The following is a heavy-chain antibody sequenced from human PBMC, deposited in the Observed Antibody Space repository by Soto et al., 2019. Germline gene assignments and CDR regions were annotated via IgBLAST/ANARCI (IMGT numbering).Heavy chain of an antibody. Sequence: SVKVSCKASGGTFSSYAISWVRQAPGQGLEWMGGIIPIFGTANYAQKFQGRVTITADKSTSTAYMELSSLRSEDTAVYYCAREDIVVVPAATTEISYYYYYGMDVWGQGTTVTVSS. CDR2: IIPIFGTA. V-gene: IGHV1-69*06. D-gene: IGHD2-2*01. CDR3: AREDIVVVPAATTEISYYYYYGMDV. J-gene: IGHJ6*02. CDR1: GGTFSSYA.